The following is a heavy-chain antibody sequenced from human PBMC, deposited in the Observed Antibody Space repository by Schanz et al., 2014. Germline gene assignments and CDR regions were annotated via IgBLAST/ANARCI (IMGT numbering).Heavy chain of an antibody. CDR3: AKGMGYCSGGTCYDYYYYGLGV. CDR2: ISHSGGSK. J-gene: IGHJ6*02. D-gene: IGHD2-15*01. Sequence: VQLVESGGYLVQPGGSLRLSCAASGFTFSSYGMHWVRQAPGKGLEWVSSISHSGGSKYYADSVKGRFTISRDNSENTLYLQMNSLSADDTAVFYCAKGMGYCSGGTCYDYYYYGLGVWGQGTTVTVSS. CDR1: GFTFSSYG. V-gene: IGHV3-NL1*01.